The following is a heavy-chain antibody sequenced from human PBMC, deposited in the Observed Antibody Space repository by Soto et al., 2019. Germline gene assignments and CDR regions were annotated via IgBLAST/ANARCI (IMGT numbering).Heavy chain of an antibody. CDR3: ATQRSEWDLSFDF. Sequence: ASVKVSCKASGYAFTGYYMHWVRQAPGQGLEWMGWINPNSGDTDYAQKFQGWVTMTRDTSISTAYMELSRLSPDDTAVYYCATQRSEWDLSFDFWGQGTLVTVSS. J-gene: IGHJ4*02. CDR2: INPNSGDT. D-gene: IGHD1-26*01. V-gene: IGHV1-2*04. CDR1: GYAFTGYY.